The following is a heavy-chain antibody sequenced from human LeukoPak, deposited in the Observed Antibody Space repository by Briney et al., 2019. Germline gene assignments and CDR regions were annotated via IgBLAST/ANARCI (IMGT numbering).Heavy chain of an antibody. D-gene: IGHD3-3*01. CDR1: GFTFSSYS. Sequence: PGGSLRLSCAASGFTFSSYSMNWVRQAPGKGLEWVSYIGGSSTTVYYAESVKGRFTISRDNAKNSLYLQMNSLRDEDTAVYYCASLPFWSGDYYYYGMDVWGQGTTVTVSS. CDR3: ASLPFWSGDYYYYGMDV. V-gene: IGHV3-48*02. J-gene: IGHJ6*02. CDR2: IGGSSTTV.